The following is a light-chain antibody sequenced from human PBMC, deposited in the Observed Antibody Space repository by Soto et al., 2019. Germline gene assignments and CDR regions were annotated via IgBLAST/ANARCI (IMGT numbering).Light chain of an antibody. CDR3: QQRHMWPIT. CDR2: DAY. J-gene: IGKJ5*01. Sequence: VVLTQSPVTLSLSPGERATLSCRASQSFRGLLAWYQQKPGQAPSLLIYDAYNRATGIPPRFSGSGSGTDFTLTISSLEPEDSEVYYCQQRHMWPITFGQGTRLEIK. CDR1: QSFRGL. V-gene: IGKV3-11*01.